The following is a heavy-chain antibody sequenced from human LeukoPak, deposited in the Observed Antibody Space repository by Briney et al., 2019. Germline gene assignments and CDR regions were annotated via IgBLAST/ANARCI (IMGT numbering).Heavy chain of an antibody. CDR2: INPNSGGT. D-gene: IGHD3-3*01. CDR3: ARTVGFWSGYGFDY. Sequence: ASVKVSCKASGGTFSSYAISWVRQAPGQGLEWMGWINPNSGGTNYAQKFQGRVTMTRDTSISTAYMELSRLRSDDTAVYYCARTVGFWSGYGFDYWGQGTLVTVSS. CDR1: GGTFSSYA. V-gene: IGHV1-2*02. J-gene: IGHJ4*02.